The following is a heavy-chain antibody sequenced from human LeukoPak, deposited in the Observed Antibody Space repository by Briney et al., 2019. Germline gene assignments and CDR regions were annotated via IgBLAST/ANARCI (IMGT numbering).Heavy chain of an antibody. D-gene: IGHD5-18*01. J-gene: IGHJ5*02. CDR1: GYTFTSHY. Sequence: ASVKVSCKASGYTFTSHYMHWVRQAPGQGLEWMGVINPTGDTTRYAQKFQGRVTMTRDMSTSTDYMELSSLRSEDTAVYYCARRGYTYGWGWFDPWGQGTLVTVSS. CDR3: ARRGYTYGWGWFDP. V-gene: IGHV1-46*01. CDR2: INPTGDTT.